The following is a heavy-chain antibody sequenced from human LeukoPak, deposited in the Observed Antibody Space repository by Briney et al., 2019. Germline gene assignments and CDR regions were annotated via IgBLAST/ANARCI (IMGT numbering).Heavy chain of an antibody. CDR2: ISGSGGST. CDR1: GFTFSSYG. D-gene: IGHD4-23*01. V-gene: IGHV3-23*01. CDR3: ASSLDYGGNSGYYYYYMDV. Sequence: PGGSLRLSCAASGFTFSSYGMSWVRQAPGKGLEWVSAISGSGGSTYYADSVKGRFTISRDNSKNTLYLQMNSLRAEDTAVYYCASSLDYGGNSGYYYYYMDVWGKGTTVTISS. J-gene: IGHJ6*03.